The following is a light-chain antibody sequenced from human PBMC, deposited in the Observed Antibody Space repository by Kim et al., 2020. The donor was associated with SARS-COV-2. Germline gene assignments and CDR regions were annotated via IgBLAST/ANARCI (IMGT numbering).Light chain of an antibody. CDR3: SSYTSSSTVV. CDR2: DVS. CDR1: SSDVGGYNY. V-gene: IGLV2-14*03. Sequence: LSQPASVSGSPGQSITISCTGTSSDVGGYNYVSWYQQHPGKAPKLMIYDVSNRPSGVSNRFSGSKSGNTASLTISGLQAEDDADYYCSSYTSSSTVVFGGGTQLTVL. J-gene: IGLJ2*01.